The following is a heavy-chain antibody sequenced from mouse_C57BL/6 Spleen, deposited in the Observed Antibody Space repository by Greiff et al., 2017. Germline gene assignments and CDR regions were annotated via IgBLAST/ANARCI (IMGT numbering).Heavy chain of an antibody. D-gene: IGHD1-1*01. J-gene: IGHJ4*01. V-gene: IGHV1-64*01. Sequence: VQLQQSGAELVKPGASVKLSCKASGYTFTSYWMHWVKQRPGQGLEWIGMIHPNSGSTNYNEKFKSKATLTVDKSSSTAYMQLSSLTSEDSAVYYCARARDYYGSSYDYYAMDYWGQGTSVTVSS. CDR1: GYTFTSYW. CDR2: IHPNSGST. CDR3: ARARDYYGSSYDYYAMDY.